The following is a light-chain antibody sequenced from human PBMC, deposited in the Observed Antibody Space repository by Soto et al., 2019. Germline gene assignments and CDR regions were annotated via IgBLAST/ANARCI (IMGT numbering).Light chain of an antibody. V-gene: IGLV2-14*01. J-gene: IGLJ1*01. CDR2: AVS. CDR3: SSYTSDSSYV. CDR1: SSDVGLYDY. Sequence: QSVLTQPASVSGSPGQSITISCTGTSSDVGLYDYVSWYQQHPGKAPQLMIYAVSNRPSGVSNRFSASKSGNTASLFISGLQAEDEADYYCSSYTSDSSYVIGSGTKLTVL.